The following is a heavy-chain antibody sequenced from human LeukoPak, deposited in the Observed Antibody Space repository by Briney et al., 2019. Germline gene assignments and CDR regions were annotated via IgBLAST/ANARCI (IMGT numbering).Heavy chain of an antibody. J-gene: IGHJ6*03. V-gene: IGHV4-34*01. D-gene: IGHD6-13*01. CDR2: INHSGST. CDR3: ARGTKTPQYSSSWYAAYYYYYMDV. CDR1: GGSFSGYY. Sequence: SETLSLICAVYGGSFSGYYWSWIRQPPGKGLEWIGEINHSGSTNYNPSLKSRVTISVDTSKNQFSLKLSSVTAADTAVYYCARGTKTPQYSSSWYAAYYYYYMDVWGKGTTVTVSS.